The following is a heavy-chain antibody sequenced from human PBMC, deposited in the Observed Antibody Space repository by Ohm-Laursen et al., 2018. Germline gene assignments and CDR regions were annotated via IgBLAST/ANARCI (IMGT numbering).Heavy chain of an antibody. CDR2: IYASGTT. D-gene: IGHD6-19*01. CDR3: ARYNIGSWFDP. V-gene: IGHV4-4*07. CDR1: GASISSYY. Sequence: GTLSLTCIVSGASISSYYWSWIRRPAGKGLEWIGRIYASGTTYYNPSLTSRVTMSLDTSKNQFSLKLSSVTAADTAVYYCARYNIGSWFDPWGQGTLVTVSS. J-gene: IGHJ5*02.